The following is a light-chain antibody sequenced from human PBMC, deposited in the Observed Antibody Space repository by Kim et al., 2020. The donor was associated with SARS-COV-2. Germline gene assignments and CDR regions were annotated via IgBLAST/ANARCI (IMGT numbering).Light chain of an antibody. CDR2: GKN. Sequence: FGQTVRITCQGDSLRSYYASWYQQKPGQAPVLVIYGKNNRPSGIPDRFSGSSSGNTASLTITGAQAEDEADYYCNSRDSSGNHLVFGGGTKVTVL. V-gene: IGLV3-19*01. CDR1: SLRSYY. J-gene: IGLJ3*02. CDR3: NSRDSSGNHLV.